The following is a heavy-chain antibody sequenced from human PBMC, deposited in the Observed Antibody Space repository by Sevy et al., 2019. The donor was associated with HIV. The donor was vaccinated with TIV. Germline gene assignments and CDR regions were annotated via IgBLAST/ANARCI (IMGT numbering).Heavy chain of an antibody. CDR2: ISYDGSNK. Sequence: GGSLRLSCAASGFTFSSYAMHWVRQAPGKGLEWVAVISYDGSNKYYADSVKGRFTISRDNSKNTLYPQMNSLRAEDTAVYYCARTQTTYYYDSSGYSYDAFDIWGQGTMVTVSS. J-gene: IGHJ3*02. CDR3: ARTQTTYYYDSSGYSYDAFDI. CDR1: GFTFSSYA. V-gene: IGHV3-30-3*01. D-gene: IGHD3-22*01.